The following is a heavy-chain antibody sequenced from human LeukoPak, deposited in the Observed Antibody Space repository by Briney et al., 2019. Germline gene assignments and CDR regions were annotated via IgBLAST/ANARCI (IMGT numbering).Heavy chain of an antibody. CDR2: VYYSGST. Sequence: SETLSLTCTVSGGSISSSSYYWGWIRQPPGKGLEWIGSVYYSGSTYYNPSLKSRVTISVDTSKNQFSLKLSSVTAADTAVYYCARGRLGRFLECSLYYYYYYMDVWGKGTTVTVSS. CDR1: GGSISSSSYY. J-gene: IGHJ6*03. D-gene: IGHD3-3*01. V-gene: IGHV4-39*01. CDR3: ARGRLGRFLECSLYYYYYYMDV.